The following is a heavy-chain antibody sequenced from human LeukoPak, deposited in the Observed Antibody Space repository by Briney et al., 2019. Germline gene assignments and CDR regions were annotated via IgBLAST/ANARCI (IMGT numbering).Heavy chain of an antibody. J-gene: IGHJ4*02. CDR1: GGSISSYY. CDR2: FYYSGST. Sequence: PSETLSLTCTVSGGSISSYYWSWLRQPPGKGLEWIGFFYYSGSTNYNPSLKGRVTISVDTSKNQFSLKLSSVTAADTAVYYCARGPRGCSYGNPPYYFDYWGQGALVTVSS. D-gene: IGHD5-18*01. V-gene: IGHV4-59*01. CDR3: ARGPRGCSYGNPPYYFDY.